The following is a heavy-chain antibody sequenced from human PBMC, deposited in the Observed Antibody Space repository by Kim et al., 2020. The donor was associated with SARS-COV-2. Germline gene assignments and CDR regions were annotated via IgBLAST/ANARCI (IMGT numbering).Heavy chain of an antibody. J-gene: IGHJ4*02. CDR1: GFTFSSYG. V-gene: IGHV3-30*18. D-gene: IGHD3-9*01. Sequence: GGSLRLSCAASGFTFSSYGMHWVRQVPGKGLEWVAVISYDGSNTYYADSVKGRFTISRDNSKNTLYLQMNSLRAEDTAVYYCAKMLTYYDILTGPNDYWGQGTLVTVSS. CDR3: AKMLTYYDILTGPNDY. CDR2: ISYDGSNT.